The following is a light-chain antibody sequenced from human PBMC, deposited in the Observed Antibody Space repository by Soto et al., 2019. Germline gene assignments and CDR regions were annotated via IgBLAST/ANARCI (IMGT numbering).Light chain of an antibody. Sequence: QSALTQPASVSGSPGHSITFSCTGTSSDVGGHNYVSWYQQHPGKAPRLMIYEVSKRPSGVSNLFSGSKSGNTASLTISGLQAEDEADYYCGSYTSSRTLVFGTGTKVTVL. CDR1: SSDVGGHNY. V-gene: IGLV2-14*01. J-gene: IGLJ1*01. CDR2: EVS. CDR3: GSYTSSRTLV.